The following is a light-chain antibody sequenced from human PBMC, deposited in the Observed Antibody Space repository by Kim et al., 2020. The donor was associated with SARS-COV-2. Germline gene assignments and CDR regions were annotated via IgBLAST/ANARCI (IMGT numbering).Light chain of an antibody. J-gene: IGKJ1*01. CDR3: QQSYSTPPT. V-gene: IGKV1-39*01. CDR2: SAS. Sequence: ASVGDRVTITCRASQSISRYLNWYPHKPGKAPKLLIYSASTLQSGVPSRFSGSGSGTDFTLTISSLQPEDFATYYCQQSYSTPPTFGQGTKVDIK. CDR1: QSISRY.